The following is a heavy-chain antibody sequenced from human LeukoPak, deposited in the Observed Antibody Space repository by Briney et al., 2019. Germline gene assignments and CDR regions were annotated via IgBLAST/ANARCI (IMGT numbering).Heavy chain of an antibody. CDR3: AKDMGYNYGYEGIDY. CDR2: IRHDGSDK. V-gene: IGHV3-30*02. D-gene: IGHD5-18*01. CDR1: GFTFNRFD. J-gene: IGHJ4*02. Sequence: GGSLRLSCAASGFTFNRFDIHWVRQAPGKGLEYMGFIRHDGSDKHYADSVKGRFTISRDNSKNTVYVQMSSLRSEDTAVYYCAKDMGYNYGYEGIDYWGQGALVTVSS.